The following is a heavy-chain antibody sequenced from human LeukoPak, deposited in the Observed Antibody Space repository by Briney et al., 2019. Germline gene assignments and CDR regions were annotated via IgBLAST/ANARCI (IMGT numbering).Heavy chain of an antibody. J-gene: IGHJ2*01. Sequence: SETLSLTCTVSGGSTSSDYWSWIRQSPGKGLEWVGYVYNSGDTGKNPSLKSRVTILLDTSKNQCSLKLTSVSAADTAVYYCARLKLGAYFDLWGRGTLVTASS. CDR2: VYNSGDT. CDR1: GGSTSSDY. D-gene: IGHD3-16*01. V-gene: IGHV4-59*08. CDR3: ARLKLGAYFDL.